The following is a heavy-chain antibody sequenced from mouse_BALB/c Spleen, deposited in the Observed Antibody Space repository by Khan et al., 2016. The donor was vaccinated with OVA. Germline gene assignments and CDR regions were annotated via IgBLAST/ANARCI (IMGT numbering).Heavy chain of an antibody. Sequence: QMQLKESGPGLVAPSQSLSITCTVYGYSLTRYGVHWVRQPPGKGLEWLGLICAGGSTNYNWALMSRLSISLDNSKRLVFLLLNSLHTDDTALYYCARSKYLARNWGKGTTLTVSS. D-gene: IGHD3-3*01. CDR3: ARSKYLARN. CDR2: ICAGGST. J-gene: IGHJ2*01. V-gene: IGHV2-9*02. CDR1: GYSLTRYG.